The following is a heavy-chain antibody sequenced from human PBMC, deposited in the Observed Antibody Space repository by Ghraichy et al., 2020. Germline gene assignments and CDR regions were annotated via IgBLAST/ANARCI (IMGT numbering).Heavy chain of an antibody. Sequence: ASVKVSCKASGYSFTTYDINWVRQATGQGPEWMGWMNPNNGNTGYAQKFQGRVTMTRSTSISTAYMELSSLRSEDTAVYYCARGLFRDGTPYDYWGQGTLVTVSS. V-gene: IGHV1-8*01. CDR1: GYSFTTYD. CDR3: ARGLFRDGTPYDY. D-gene: IGHD2-15*01. CDR2: MNPNNGNT. J-gene: IGHJ4*02.